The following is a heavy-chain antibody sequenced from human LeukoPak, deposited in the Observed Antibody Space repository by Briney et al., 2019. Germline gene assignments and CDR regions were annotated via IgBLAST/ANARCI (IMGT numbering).Heavy chain of an antibody. CDR2: IYYSGST. D-gene: IGHD3-3*01. V-gene: IGHV4-59*01. J-gene: IGHJ6*03. Sequence: SETLSLTCTVSGGSISSYYWSWIRQPPGKGLEWIGYIYYSGSTNYNPSLKSRVTISVDTSKNQFSLKLSSVTAADTAVYYCARVGSRDFWSGYSYYYYYYMDVWGKGTTVTVSS. CDR1: GGSISSYY. CDR3: ARVGSRDFWSGYSYYYYYYMDV.